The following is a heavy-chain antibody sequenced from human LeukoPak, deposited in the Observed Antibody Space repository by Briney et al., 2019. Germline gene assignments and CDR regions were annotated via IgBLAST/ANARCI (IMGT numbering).Heavy chain of an antibody. CDR1: GYTFTSYG. J-gene: IGHJ4*02. CDR3: ARGRFLEWLLPYFDY. CDR2: ISAYNGNT. Sequence: PRASVKASCKASGYTFTSYGISWVRQAPGQGLEWMGWISAYNGNTNYAQKLQGRVTMTTDTSTSTAYMELRSLRSDDTAVYYCARGRFLEWLLPYFDYWGQGTLVTVSS. V-gene: IGHV1-18*01. D-gene: IGHD3-3*01.